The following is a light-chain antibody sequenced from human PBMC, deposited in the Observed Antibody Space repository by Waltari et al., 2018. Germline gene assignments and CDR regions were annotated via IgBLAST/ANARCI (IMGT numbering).Light chain of an antibody. CDR2: EGS. Sequence: QSALTQPAPVSGSPGQSTTISCTGTSSDVGSYNLVSWYQQHPVKAPKLRIYEGSKRPSGVSNRCSGSKSGNTASLTISGLQAEDEADYYCCSYAGSSTVVFGGGTKLTVL. CDR1: SSDVGSYNL. CDR3: CSYAGSSTVV. J-gene: IGLJ2*01. V-gene: IGLV2-23*01.